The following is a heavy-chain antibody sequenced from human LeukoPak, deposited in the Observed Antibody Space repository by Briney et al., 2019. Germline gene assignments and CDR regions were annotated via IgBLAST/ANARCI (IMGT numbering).Heavy chain of an antibody. CDR3: AKFSYSSGWLGYFDY. Sequence: PGGSLRLSCAASGFTFSSYAMSWVRQAPGKGLEWVSAISGSGGSTYYADSVKGRFTISRDNSKNTLYLQMNSLRAEDTAVYYCAKFSYSSGWLGYFDYWGQGTLVTVSS. D-gene: IGHD6-19*01. CDR1: GFTFSSYA. J-gene: IGHJ4*02. V-gene: IGHV3-23*01. CDR2: ISGSGGST.